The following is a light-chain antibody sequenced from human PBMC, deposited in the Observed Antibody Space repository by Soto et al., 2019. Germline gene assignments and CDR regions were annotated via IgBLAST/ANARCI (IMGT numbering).Light chain of an antibody. Sequence: EIVLTQSPGTLSLSPGERATLSCMASQSVSSTYLAWYQQKPGQAPRLLIHGATTRATGIPARFSGSGSGTEFTLTISSPQSEDFAVYYCQQYNDWSTFGQGTKVDIK. CDR2: GAT. CDR1: QSVSSTY. J-gene: IGKJ1*01. CDR3: QQYNDWST. V-gene: IGKV3-15*01.